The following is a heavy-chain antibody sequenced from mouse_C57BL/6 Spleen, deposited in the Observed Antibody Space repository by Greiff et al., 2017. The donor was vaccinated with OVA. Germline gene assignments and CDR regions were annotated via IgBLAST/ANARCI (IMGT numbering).Heavy chain of an antibody. V-gene: IGHV3-1*01. D-gene: IGHD1-1*01. CDR1: GYSITSGYD. J-gene: IGHJ3*01. Sequence: EVQLQESGPGMVKPSQSLSLTCTVTGYSITSGYDWHWIRHFPGNKLEWMGYISYSGSTNYNPSLKSRISITHDTSKNHFFLKLNSVTTEDTATYYCAREDYGSSWFAYWGQGTLVTVSA. CDR3: AREDYGSSWFAY. CDR2: ISYSGST.